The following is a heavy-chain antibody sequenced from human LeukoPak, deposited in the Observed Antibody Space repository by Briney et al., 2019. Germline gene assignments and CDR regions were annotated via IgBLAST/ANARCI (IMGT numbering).Heavy chain of an antibody. CDR1: GFTFSSYA. V-gene: IGHV3-23*01. CDR3: ARDTNGDSDY. D-gene: IGHD4-17*01. CDR2: ISGSGGST. J-gene: IGHJ4*02. Sequence: GGSLRLSCAASGFTFSSYAMSWVRQAPGKGLEWVSAISGSGGSTYYADSVKGRFTISRDNAKNSLFLQMSGLRADDTAVYYCARDTNGDSDYWGQGTLVTVSS.